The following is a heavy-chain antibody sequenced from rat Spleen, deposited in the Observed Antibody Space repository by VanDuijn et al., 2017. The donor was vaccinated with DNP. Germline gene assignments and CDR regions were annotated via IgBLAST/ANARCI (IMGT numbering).Heavy chain of an antibody. D-gene: IGHD4-3*01. CDR3: VRDTYNAGFDY. V-gene: IGHV2-32*01. Sequence: QVQLKESGPGLVQPSQTLSLTCTVSGFPLTSYHVHWVRQPPGKGLEWMGVMWSAGDTSYNSPLKSRLTITRNTSKSQVCLKMNSLQSEDTATYYCVRDTYNAGFDYWGQGVMVTVSS. J-gene: IGHJ2*01. CDR1: GFPLTSYH. CDR2: MWSAGDT.